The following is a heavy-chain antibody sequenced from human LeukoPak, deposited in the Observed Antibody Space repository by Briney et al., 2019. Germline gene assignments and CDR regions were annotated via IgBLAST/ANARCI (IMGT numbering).Heavy chain of an antibody. D-gene: IGHD3-9*01. J-gene: IGHJ4*02. Sequence: ASVKVSCKASGYTFTSYDINWVRQATGQGLEWMGWMKPNSGNTGYAQKFQGRVTMTRNTSISTAYMELSSLRSEDTAVYYCARTRTLRYFDWLFNYWGQGTLVTVSS. CDR2: MKPNSGNT. CDR3: ARTRTLRYFDWLFNY. V-gene: IGHV1-8*01. CDR1: GYTFTSYD.